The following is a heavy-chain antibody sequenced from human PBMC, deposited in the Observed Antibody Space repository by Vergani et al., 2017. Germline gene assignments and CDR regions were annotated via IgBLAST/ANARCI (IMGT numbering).Heavy chain of an antibody. V-gene: IGHV1-46*01. CDR2: INPSGGST. CDR1: GYTFTSYY. J-gene: IGHJ6*03. CDR3: ARVGRYYYYMDV. Sequence: QVQLVQSGAEVKKPGASVKVSCKASGYTFTSYYMHWVRQAPGQGLEWMGIINPSGGSTSYAQKFQGRVTMTRDTSTSTVYMELRSLRSDDTAVYYCARVGRYYYYMDVWGKGTTVTVSS.